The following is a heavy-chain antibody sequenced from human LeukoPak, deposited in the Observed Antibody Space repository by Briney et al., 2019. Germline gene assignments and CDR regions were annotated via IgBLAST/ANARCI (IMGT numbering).Heavy chain of an antibody. CDR3: AKDPNGDYIGAFDF. CDR1: AFSFGKFA. Sequence: PGGSLRLSCAASAFSFGKFALIWVRQAPGKGLEWVSAITANGGYTLYADAVKGRFTVSRDNSKNTLYLQINSLRPEDTAMYYCAKDPNGDYIGAFDFWGQGTMVTVSS. CDR2: ITANGGYT. J-gene: IGHJ3*01. V-gene: IGHV3-23*01. D-gene: IGHD4-17*01.